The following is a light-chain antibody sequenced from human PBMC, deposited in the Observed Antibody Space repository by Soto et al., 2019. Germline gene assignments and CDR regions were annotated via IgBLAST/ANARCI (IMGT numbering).Light chain of an antibody. CDR3: QQYGSSPLTYT. J-gene: IGKJ2*01. CDR2: SAS. V-gene: IGKV3-20*01. CDR1: QSVTSNY. Sequence: EIVLTQSPGTLSLSPGERATLSCRASQSVTSNYLAWYQQKPGQAPSLLIYSASSRATGIPDRFSGSGSGTDFTLTISRLEPADFAVYYCQQYGSSPLTYTFGQGTKLEI.